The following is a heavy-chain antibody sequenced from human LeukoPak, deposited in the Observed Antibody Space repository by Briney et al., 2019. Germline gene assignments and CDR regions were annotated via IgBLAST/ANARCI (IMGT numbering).Heavy chain of an antibody. D-gene: IGHD1-26*01. V-gene: IGHV3-7*01. CDR2: IRQDGRVR. Sequence: PGGSLRLSCAASGFTFSSYWMSWVRQAPGQGLEWVANIRQDGRVRYYVESVTGRFTISRDNAKNSLHLQMNSLEAEDTSVYYCASTGVGGVFDYWGQGTLVTVSS. CDR3: ASTGVGGVFDY. CDR1: GFTFSSYW. J-gene: IGHJ4*02.